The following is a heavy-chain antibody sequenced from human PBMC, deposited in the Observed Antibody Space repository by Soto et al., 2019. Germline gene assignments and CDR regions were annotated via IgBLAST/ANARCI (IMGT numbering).Heavy chain of an antibody. J-gene: IGHJ3*02. CDR2: IYHSGST. V-gene: IGHV4-30-2*01. D-gene: IGHD1-26*01. CDR1: GGSISSGGYS. CDR3: ASDLGRNFDAFDI. Sequence: QLQLQESGSGLVKPSQTLSLTCAVSGGSISSGGYSWSWIRQPPGKGLEWIGYIYHSGSTYYNPSHKSRVSISVDRSKNQFSLKLSSVTAADTAVYYCASDLGRNFDAFDIWGQGTMVTVSS.